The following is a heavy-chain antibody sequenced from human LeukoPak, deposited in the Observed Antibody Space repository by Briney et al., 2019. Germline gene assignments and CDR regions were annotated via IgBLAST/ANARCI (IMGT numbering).Heavy chain of an antibody. V-gene: IGHV3-11*01. CDR3: ATDGAGFDT. CDR2: INIGGTNT. Sequence: GGSLRLSCAASGFTFNDYYMSWIRQAPGKGLEWLSYINIGGTNTHYADSVKGRFTISRDNAKKSLYLEMNNLRAEDTAVYYCATDGAGFDTWGEGVLVSVSS. CDR1: GFTFNDYY. J-gene: IGHJ5*02.